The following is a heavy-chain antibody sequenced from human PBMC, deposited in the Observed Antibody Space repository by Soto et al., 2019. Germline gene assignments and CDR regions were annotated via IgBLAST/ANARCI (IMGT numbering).Heavy chain of an antibody. CDR1: GFTFSSCA. CDR3: ARADSSGWYLFDY. D-gene: IGHD6-19*01. CDR2: ISYDGSNK. J-gene: IGHJ4*02. Sequence: GGSLRLSCAASGFTFSSCAMHWVRQAPGKGLEWVAVISYDGSNKYYADSVKGRLTISRDNSKNTLYLQMNSLRAEDTAVYYCARADSSGWYLFDYWGQGTLVTVSS. V-gene: IGHV3-30-3*01.